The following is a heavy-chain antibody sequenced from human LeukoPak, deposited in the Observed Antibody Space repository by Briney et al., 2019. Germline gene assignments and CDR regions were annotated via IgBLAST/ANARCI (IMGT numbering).Heavy chain of an antibody. V-gene: IGHV3-23*01. CDR3: ANDFDY. CDR2: ISGSGDST. Sequence: GGSLXLSCAASGFTFSSYAMSWVRQAPGKGVEGVSLISGSGDSTYYAESVKGGVTISRDNSKNTLYLQMNSLRAEDTALYYCANDFDYWGQGTLVTVSS. CDR1: GFTFSSYA. J-gene: IGHJ4*02.